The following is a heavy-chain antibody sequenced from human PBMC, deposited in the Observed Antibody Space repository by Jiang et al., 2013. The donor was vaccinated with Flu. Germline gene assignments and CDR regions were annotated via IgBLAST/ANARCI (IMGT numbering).Heavy chain of an antibody. CDR3: ARYTTHYYDQPGLRTFDY. CDR1: GGSISSSNW. J-gene: IGHJ4*02. CDR2: IYHSGST. D-gene: IGHD3-22*01. Sequence: SLTCAVSGGSISSSNWWSWVRQPPGKGLEWIGEIYHSGSTNYNPSLKSRVTISVDKSKNQFSLKLSSVTAADTAVYYCARYTTHYYDQPGLRTFDYWGQGTLVTVSS. V-gene: IGHV4-4*02.